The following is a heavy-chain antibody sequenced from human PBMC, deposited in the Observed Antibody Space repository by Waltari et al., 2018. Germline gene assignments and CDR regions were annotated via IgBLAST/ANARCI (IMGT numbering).Heavy chain of an antibody. D-gene: IGHD3-3*01. CDR2: RNPNLGNT. V-gene: IGHV1-8*03. J-gene: IGHJ2*01. CDR3: ARLYDFWGWYFDL. Sequence: QVQLVQSGAEVKKPGASVKVSCKASGYTFTSYDINWVRQATGQGLEGMGWRNPNLGNTGYAQKFQGRVTITRNTSISTAYMELSSLRSEDTAVYYCARLYDFWGWYFDLWGRGTLVTVSS. CDR1: GYTFTSYD.